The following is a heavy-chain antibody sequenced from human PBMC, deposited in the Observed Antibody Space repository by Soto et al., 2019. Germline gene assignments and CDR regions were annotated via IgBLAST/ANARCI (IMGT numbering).Heavy chain of an antibody. CDR2: IKSKTDGGTT. Sequence: PGGSLRLSCAASGFTFSNAWMNWVRQAPGKGLEWVGRIKSKTDGGTTDYAAPVKGRFTISRDNSKNTLYLQMNSLRAEDTAVYYCARARYNWNYLSGNQWILDYWGQGTLVTVSS. J-gene: IGHJ4*02. V-gene: IGHV3-15*07. CDR1: GFTFSNAW. CDR3: ARARYNWNYLSGNQWILDY. D-gene: IGHD1-7*01.